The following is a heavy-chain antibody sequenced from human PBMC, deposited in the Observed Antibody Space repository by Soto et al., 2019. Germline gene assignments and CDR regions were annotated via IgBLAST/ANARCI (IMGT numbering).Heavy chain of an antibody. CDR3: ARDTETVLRFLEWLPNKNAFDI. V-gene: IGHV3-48*02. J-gene: IGHJ3*02. CDR2: ISSSSSTI. Sequence: HPGGSLRLSCAASGFTFSSYSMNWVRQAPGKGLEWVSYISSSSSTIYYADSVKGRFTISRDNAKNSLYLQMNSLRDEDTAVYYCARDTETVLRFLEWLPNKNAFDIWGQGTMVTVSS. CDR1: GFTFSSYS. D-gene: IGHD3-3*01.